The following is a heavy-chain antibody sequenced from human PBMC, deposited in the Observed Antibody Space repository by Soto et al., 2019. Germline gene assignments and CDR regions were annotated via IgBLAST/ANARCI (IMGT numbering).Heavy chain of an antibody. Sequence: GGSLRLSCAASGFTVSSNYMIWVGQAPGKGLEWVSVIYSGGSTYYADSVKGRFTISRDNSKNTLYLQMNSLRAEDTAVYYCARYHYDSSGYYSWFDPWGQGTLVTVSS. J-gene: IGHJ5*02. CDR1: GFTVSSNY. CDR2: IYSGGST. CDR3: ARYHYDSSGYYSWFDP. V-gene: IGHV3-53*01. D-gene: IGHD3-22*01.